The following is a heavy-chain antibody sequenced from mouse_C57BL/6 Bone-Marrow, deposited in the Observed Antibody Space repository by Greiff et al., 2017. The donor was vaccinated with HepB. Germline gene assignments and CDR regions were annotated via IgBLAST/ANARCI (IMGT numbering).Heavy chain of an antibody. CDR1: GFTFSSYG. CDR3: ASLYYSNDLYY. D-gene: IGHD2-5*01. Sequence: EVKVVESGGDLVKPGGSLKLSCAASGFTFSSYGMSWVRQTPDKRLEWVATISSGGSYTYYPDSVKGRFTISRDNAKNTLYLQMSSLKSEDTAMYYCASLYYSNDLYYWGQGTTLTVSS. J-gene: IGHJ2*01. V-gene: IGHV5-6*01. CDR2: ISSGGSYT.